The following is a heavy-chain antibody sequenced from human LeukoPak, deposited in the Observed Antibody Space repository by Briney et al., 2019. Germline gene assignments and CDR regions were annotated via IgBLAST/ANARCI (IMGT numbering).Heavy chain of an antibody. Sequence: GGSLRLSCAVSAINLRSYAMSRVRQAPGKGLEWVSASTEGVGTTYYADSVKGRFTISRDYSRNTLYLEMNSLRAEDTAVYHSAKGLVGDEYWGRGTLVTVSS. V-gene: IGHV3-23*01. J-gene: IGHJ4*02. D-gene: IGHD2-2*01. CDR1: AINLRSYA. CDR3: AKGLVGDEY. CDR2: STEGVGTT.